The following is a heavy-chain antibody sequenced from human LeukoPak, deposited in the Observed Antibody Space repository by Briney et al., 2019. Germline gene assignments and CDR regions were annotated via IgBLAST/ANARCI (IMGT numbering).Heavy chain of an antibody. CDR3: AREGPIVGATHLVDY. CDR2: INPNSGGT. Sequence: GASVKVSCKASGYTFTDYYMHWVRHAPGQGLEWMVWINPNSGGTNYAQKFQGRVTMTRDTSISTAYMELSRLRSDDTAVYYCAREGPIVGATHLVDYWGQGTLVTVSS. V-gene: IGHV1-2*02. J-gene: IGHJ4*02. CDR1: GYTFTDYY. D-gene: IGHD1-26*01.